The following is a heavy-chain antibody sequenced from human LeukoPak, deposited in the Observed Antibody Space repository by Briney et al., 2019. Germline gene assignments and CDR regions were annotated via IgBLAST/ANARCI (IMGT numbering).Heavy chain of an antibody. CDR1: GFTFRSYA. J-gene: IGHJ4*02. V-gene: IGHV3-23*01. Sequence: PGGSLRLSCAGSGFTFRSYAMSWVRQSPVKGLEWVSAISDSGDGTYYADSVKARFTISRDNSKNTVYLEMNSLRAEDTAVYYCAKAGYQLLYDYFDYWGQGTLVTVSS. CDR2: ISDSGDGT. CDR3: AKAGYQLLYDYFDY. D-gene: IGHD2-2*02.